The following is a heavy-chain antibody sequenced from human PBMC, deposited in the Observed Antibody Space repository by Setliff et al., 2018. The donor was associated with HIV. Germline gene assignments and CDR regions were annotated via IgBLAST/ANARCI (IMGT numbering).Heavy chain of an antibody. J-gene: IGHJ4*02. CDR1: GGTFNSYA. Sequence: SVKVSCKASGGTFNSYAISWVRQAPGQGLEWMGGIIPIFGTANYAQRFQGRVTITADESTSTAYMELSGLRSEDTAVYYCAIDVIGGWLRPMPDFWGPGTLVTVPQ. CDR3: AIDVIGGWLRPMPDF. D-gene: IGHD5-12*01. V-gene: IGHV1-69*13. CDR2: IIPIFGTA.